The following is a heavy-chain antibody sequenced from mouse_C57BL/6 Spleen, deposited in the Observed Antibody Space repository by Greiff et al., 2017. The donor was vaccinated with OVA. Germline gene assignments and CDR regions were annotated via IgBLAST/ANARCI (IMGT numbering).Heavy chain of an antibody. V-gene: IGHV1-54*01. CDR2: INPGSGGT. CDR1: GYAFTNYL. CDR3: ARSLGGY. J-gene: IGHJ2*01. Sequence: QVQLQQSGAELVRPGTSVKVSCKASGYAFTNYLIEWVKQRPGQGLEWIGVINPGSGGTTYNEKFKGKATLTADKSSSTAYMQLSSLTAEGSAVYFCARSLGGYWGQGTTLTVSS.